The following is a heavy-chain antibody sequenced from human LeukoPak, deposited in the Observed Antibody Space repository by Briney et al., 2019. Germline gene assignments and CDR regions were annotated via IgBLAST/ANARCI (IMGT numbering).Heavy chain of an antibody. J-gene: IGHJ5*02. Sequence: SETLSLTCAVYGGSFSGYYWSWIRQPPGKGLEWIGGINHSGSTNYNPSLKSRVTISVDTSKNQFSLKLSSVTAADTAVYYCAKDTYYYDSGGSRWFGPWGQGTLVTVSS. CDR3: AKDTYYYDSGGSRWFGP. V-gene: IGHV4-34*01. D-gene: IGHD3-22*01. CDR1: GGSFSGYY. CDR2: INHSGST.